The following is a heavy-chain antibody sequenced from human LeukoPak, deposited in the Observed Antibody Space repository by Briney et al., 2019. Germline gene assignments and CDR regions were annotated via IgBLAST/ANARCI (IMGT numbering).Heavy chain of an antibody. V-gene: IGHV6-1*01. J-gene: IGHJ4*02. CDR2: TYYRSKWYN. Sequence: SQTLSLTRAISGDSVSSNSAAWNWIRQSPSRGLEWLGRTYYRSKWYNDYAVSVKSRITINPDTSKNQFSLQLNSVTPEDTAVYYCARETRTSGYSGYDPDYFDYWGQGTLVTVSS. CDR3: ARETRTSGYSGYDPDYFDY. CDR1: GDSVSSNSAA. D-gene: IGHD5-12*01.